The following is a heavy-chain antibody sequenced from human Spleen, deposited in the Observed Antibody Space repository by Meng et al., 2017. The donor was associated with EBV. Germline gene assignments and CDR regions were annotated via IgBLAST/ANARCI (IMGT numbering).Heavy chain of an antibody. CDR2: ISALNVDK. CDR3: ARDPDPHSGSFLDV. J-gene: IGHJ4*02. V-gene: IGHV1-18*01. CDR1: GYSFSTYG. D-gene: IGHD1-26*01. Sequence: QVHLVQVGAEVTRPGASVTVSCKASGYSFSTYGIDWVRQAPGQGLEWMGRISALNVDKNSGERFQGRISLTIDTATNTAYMELRSLRSDDTAVYYCARDPDPHSGSFLDVWGQGTLVTVSS.